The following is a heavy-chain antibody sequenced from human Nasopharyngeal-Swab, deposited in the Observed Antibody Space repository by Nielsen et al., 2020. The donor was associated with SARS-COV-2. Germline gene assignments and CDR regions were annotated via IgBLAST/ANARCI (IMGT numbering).Heavy chain of an antibody. CDR3: ARDIAAAGEAYYYYGMDV. V-gene: IGHV4-4*07. CDR1: GGSFSGFY. CDR2: IYTSGST. Sequence: SETLFLTCAVYGGSFSGFYWSWIRQPAGKGLEWIGRIYTSGSTNYNPSLKSRVTISVDTSKNQFSLKLSSVTAADTAVYYCARDIAAAGEAYYYYGMDVWGQGTTVTVSS. D-gene: IGHD6-13*01. J-gene: IGHJ6*02.